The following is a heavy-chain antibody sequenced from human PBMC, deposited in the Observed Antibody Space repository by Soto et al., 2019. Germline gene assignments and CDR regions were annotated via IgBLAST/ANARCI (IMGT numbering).Heavy chain of an antibody. V-gene: IGHV1-8*02. Sequence: ASVKVSCKASGYTSTTYDVSWVRQASGQGLEWMGWMNPSNGNTGYAQKFQGRVTMTRNTSISTVYMELSGLRPDDTAVYYCARRKERSGPHYFDYWGQGTRVTVSS. CDR3: ARRKERSGPHYFDY. CDR1: GYTSTTYD. J-gene: IGHJ4*02. D-gene: IGHD6-25*01. CDR2: MNPSNGNT.